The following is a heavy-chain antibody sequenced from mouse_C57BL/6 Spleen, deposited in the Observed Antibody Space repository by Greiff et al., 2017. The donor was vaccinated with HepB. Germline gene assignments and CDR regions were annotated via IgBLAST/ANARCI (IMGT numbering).Heavy chain of an antibody. CDR3: ARAYGSSFWFAY. V-gene: IGHV1-64*01. Sequence: QVQLQQPGAELVKPGASVKLSCKASGYTFTSYWMHWVKQRLGQGLEWIGMIHPNSGSTNYNEKFKSKATLTVDKSSSTAYMQLSSLTSEDSAVYYCARAYGSSFWFAYWGQGTLVTVSA. D-gene: IGHD1-1*01. J-gene: IGHJ3*01. CDR2: IHPNSGST. CDR1: GYTFTSYW.